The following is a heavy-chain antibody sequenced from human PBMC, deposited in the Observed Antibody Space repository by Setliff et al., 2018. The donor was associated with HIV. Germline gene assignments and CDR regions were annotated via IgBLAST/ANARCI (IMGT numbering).Heavy chain of an antibody. CDR3: VRGPHTSSWYGGYAFDI. J-gene: IGHJ3*02. V-gene: IGHV4-39*07. CDR2: IYHSGST. D-gene: IGHD6-13*01. CDR1: GDSISDTTYY. Sequence: SETLSLTCSVSGDSISDTTYYWGWIRQPPGKGLEWIGNIYHSGSTNYNPSLKSRVTMSVDTSKNQFSLNLNSVTAADTAVYYCVRGPHTSSWYGGYAFDIWGQGTMVT.